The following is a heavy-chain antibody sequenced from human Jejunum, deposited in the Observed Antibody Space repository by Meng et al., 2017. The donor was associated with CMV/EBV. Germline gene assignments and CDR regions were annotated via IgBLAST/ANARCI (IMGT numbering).Heavy chain of an antibody. J-gene: IGHJ4*02. Sequence: SCKASGYTFTRNNLIWVRQAPGQGPGWMGWINTNTGNPTYARDFTGRFVFSSDTSVSTAYLQISSLKAEDTAVYYCARDGLNERYFDYWGQGTLVTVSS. V-gene: IGHV7-4-1*02. CDR1: GYTFTRNN. CDR2: INTNTGNP. CDR3: ARDGLNERYFDY.